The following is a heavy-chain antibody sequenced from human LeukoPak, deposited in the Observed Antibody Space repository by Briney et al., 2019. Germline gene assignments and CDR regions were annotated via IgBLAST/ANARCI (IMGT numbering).Heavy chain of an antibody. CDR2: INHSGST. D-gene: IGHD3-10*01. CDR1: GGSFSGYY. Sequence: SETLSLTCAVYGGSFSGYYWSWIRQPPGKGLEWIGEINHSGSTNYNPSLKSRVTISVDTSKNQFSLKLSSVTAADTAVYYCARKPYYYGSGRNGFDPWGQGTLVTVSS. J-gene: IGHJ5*02. V-gene: IGHV4-34*01. CDR3: ARKPYYYGSGRNGFDP.